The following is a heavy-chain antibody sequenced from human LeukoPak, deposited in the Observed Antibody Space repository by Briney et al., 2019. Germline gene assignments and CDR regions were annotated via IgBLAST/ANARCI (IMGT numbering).Heavy chain of an antibody. CDR2: IYPANSNT. CDR1: GDSLTTYW. Sequence: GESLKISCQGSGDSLTTYWIGWVRQTPGKGPEWMGIIYPANSNTLYSPPFQGRVTISADKSISTVYLQWNSLQASDTALYYCARRKYYSTWFDPWGSGTLVTVSS. CDR3: ARRKYYSTWFDP. V-gene: IGHV5-51*01. J-gene: IGHJ5*02. D-gene: IGHD2-2*01.